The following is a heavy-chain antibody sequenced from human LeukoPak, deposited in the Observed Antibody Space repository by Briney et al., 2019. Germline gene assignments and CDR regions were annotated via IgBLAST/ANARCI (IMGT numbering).Heavy chain of an antibody. Sequence: SETLSLTCTVSGGSISSYYWNWIRQPPGKGLEWIGYIYYSGSTNYNPSLKSRVTISVDTSKNQFSLRLSSVTAADTAVYYCARGVARSSKFHFSYYFDYWGQGTLVTVSS. CDR3: ARGVARSSKFHFSYYFDY. CDR2: IYYSGST. CDR1: GGSISSYY. D-gene: IGHD6-6*01. V-gene: IGHV4-59*12. J-gene: IGHJ4*02.